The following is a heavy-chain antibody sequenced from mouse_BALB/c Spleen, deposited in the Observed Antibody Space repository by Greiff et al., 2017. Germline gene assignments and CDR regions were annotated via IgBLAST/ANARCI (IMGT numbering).Heavy chain of an antibody. V-gene: IGHV1-7*01. CDR3: ARRWLRYFDV. CDR1: GYTFTSYW. Sequence: QVQLKQSGAELAKPGASVKMSCKASGYTFTSYWMHWVKQRPGQGLEWIGYINPSTGYTEYNQKFKDKATLTADKSSSTAYMQLSSLTSEDSAVYYCARRWLRYFDVWGAGTTVTVSS. CDR2: INPSTGYT. J-gene: IGHJ1*01. D-gene: IGHD2-3*01.